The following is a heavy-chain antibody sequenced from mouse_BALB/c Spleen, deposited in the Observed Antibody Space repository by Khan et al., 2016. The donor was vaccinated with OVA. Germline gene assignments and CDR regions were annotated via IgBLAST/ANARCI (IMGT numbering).Heavy chain of an antibody. D-gene: IGHD1-1*02. CDR3: ARAGYGGFAY. J-gene: IGHJ3*01. Sequence: EVELVESGGGLVKPGGSLKLSCAASGFTFSDYYMYWVRQTPEKRLEWVATISDGGSSTYYPDSVQGRFTISSDNAKNNLYLQMSSLKSEDTAIYYCARAGYGGFAYWGQGTLVTVSA. CDR1: GFTFSDYY. V-gene: IGHV5-4*02. CDR2: ISDGGSST.